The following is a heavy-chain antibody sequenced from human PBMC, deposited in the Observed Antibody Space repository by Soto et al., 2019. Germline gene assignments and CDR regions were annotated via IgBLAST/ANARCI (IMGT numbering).Heavy chain of an antibody. CDR2: SYWDDDK. V-gene: IGHV2-5*02. D-gene: IGHD3-10*01. J-gene: IGHJ5*02. CDR3: AHRSLWFGELEGNWFDP. CDR1: GFSLSTSGVG. Sequence: QITLKESGPTLVKPTQTLTLTCTFSGFSLSTSGVGVGWIRQPPGKALEWLALSYWDDDKRYSPSLKSRLTITKDTSKNQVVLTMTHMDPVDTATYYCAHRSLWFGELEGNWFDPWGQGTLVTVSS.